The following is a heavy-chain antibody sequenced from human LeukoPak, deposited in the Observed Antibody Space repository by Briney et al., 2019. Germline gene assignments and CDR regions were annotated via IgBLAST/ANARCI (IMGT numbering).Heavy chain of an antibody. CDR3: ARAGDYEGPYYFDY. CDR1: GFTFSIYG. CDR2: IWYDGSNK. V-gene: IGHV3-33*01. Sequence: GGSLRLSCVASGFTFSIYGMHWVRQAPGKGLEWVAVIWYDGSNKYYADSVKGRFTISRDNSKNTLYLQMNSLRAEDTAVYYCARAGDYEGPYYFDYWGQGTLVTVSS. D-gene: IGHD4-17*01. J-gene: IGHJ4*02.